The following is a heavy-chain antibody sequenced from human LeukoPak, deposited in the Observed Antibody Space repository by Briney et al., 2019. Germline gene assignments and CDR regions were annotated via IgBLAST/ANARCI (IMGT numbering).Heavy chain of an antibody. D-gene: IGHD3-10*01. J-gene: IGHJ4*02. CDR2: INPHGTEK. V-gene: IGHV3-7*01. Sequence: PGGSLRLSSVASGFIFGDNWMGWVRQAPGKGLEWVANINPHGTEKYYADSLEGRFSVSRDNAKNSVYLQMNSLRVEDAGFYYCGRWGVNAGLDYWGQGSLVTVSS. CDR3: GRWGVNAGLDY. CDR1: GFIFGDNW.